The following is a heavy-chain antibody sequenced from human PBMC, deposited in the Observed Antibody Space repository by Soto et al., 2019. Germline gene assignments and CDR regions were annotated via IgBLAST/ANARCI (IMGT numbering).Heavy chain of an antibody. CDR1: GASISSSHW. J-gene: IGHJ4*02. CDR3: ERIAVVPAALDP. D-gene: IGHD2-2*01. V-gene: IGHV4-4*02. Sequence: QVHLQESGPGLVRPSETLSLPCDVSGASISSSHWWCWLRQPPGKGLEWIGEVYHSGSAYYNPSLKSRVAMSVDKSKNQFSLRLTSVTAADTALYYGERIAVVPAALDPWGQGTLVTVSS. CDR2: VYHSGSA.